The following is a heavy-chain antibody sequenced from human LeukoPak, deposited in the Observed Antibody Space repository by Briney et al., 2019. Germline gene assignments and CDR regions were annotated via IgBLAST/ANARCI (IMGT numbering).Heavy chain of an antibody. CDR3: AREAADSSVCDF. D-gene: IGHD2-8*01. CDR2: INPNTGGT. J-gene: IGHJ4*02. Sequence: GATVTVSCTASGYTFTAHYIHWVRQAPGRGLEWVGWINPNTGGTEFAQTVQGRVTMTRDTSINTVYMELNRLTSDDTAVFYCAREAADSSVCDFWGQGSLVTVSS. V-gene: IGHV1-2*02. CDR1: GYTFTAHY.